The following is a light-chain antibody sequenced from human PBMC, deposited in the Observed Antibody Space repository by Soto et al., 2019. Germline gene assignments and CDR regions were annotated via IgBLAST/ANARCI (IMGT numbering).Light chain of an antibody. CDR2: DTS. CDR3: QQRADWPIT. Sequence: ETVMTQSPATLSVSPGERATLSCRASQSFGSYFAWYPQKPGQTPRLLIYDTSYRATGIPARFSGSGSGTDFTLTISSLEPDDFAVYYCQQRADWPITFGQGTRLEI. J-gene: IGKJ5*01. V-gene: IGKV3-11*01. CDR1: QSFGSY.